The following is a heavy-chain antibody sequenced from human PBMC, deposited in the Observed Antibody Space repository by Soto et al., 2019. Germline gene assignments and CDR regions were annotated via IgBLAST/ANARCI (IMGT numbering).Heavy chain of an antibody. J-gene: IGHJ5*02. D-gene: IGHD6-13*01. CDR2: VSSTGST. CDR3: ARGVPAAGTDWFDP. Sequence: SETLSLTCAVSGGSISNYYWSWIRQPAEKRLEWIGRVSSTGSTYYNPSLKSRVTISVDTSKNQVSLNLTSVTAADTAVYYCARGVPAAGTDWFDPWGQGTLVTVSS. V-gene: IGHV4-4*07. CDR1: GGSISNYY.